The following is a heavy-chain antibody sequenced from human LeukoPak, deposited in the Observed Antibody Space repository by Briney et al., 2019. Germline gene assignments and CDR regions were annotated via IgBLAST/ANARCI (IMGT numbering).Heavy chain of an antibody. CDR3: ARGVVAVAATAY. CDR1: GFAFSTYV. V-gene: IGHV3-30*03. Sequence: GGSLRLSCAASGFAFSTYVMHWVRQAPGKGLEWVAITSNDETKRFYADAVRGRFTISRDNSKNTLHLHMNSLRVEDTAVYYCARGVVAVAATAYWGQGILVTVYS. CDR2: TSNDETKR. J-gene: IGHJ4*02. D-gene: IGHD2-15*01.